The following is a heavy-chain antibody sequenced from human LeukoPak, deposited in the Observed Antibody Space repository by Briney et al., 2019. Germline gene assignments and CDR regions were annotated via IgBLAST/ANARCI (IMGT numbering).Heavy chain of an antibody. J-gene: IGHJ4*02. D-gene: IGHD2-15*01. V-gene: IGHV4-34*01. CDR3: ARGFCSGGSCYSPGASTFDY. CDR1: GGSFSGYY. Sequence: SPSETLSLTCAVYGGSFSGYYWSWLRQPPGKGLEWIGEINHSGSTNYNPSLKSRVTISVDTSKNQFSLKLSSVTAADTAVYYCARGFCSGGSCYSPGASTFDYWGQGTLVTVSS. CDR2: INHSGST.